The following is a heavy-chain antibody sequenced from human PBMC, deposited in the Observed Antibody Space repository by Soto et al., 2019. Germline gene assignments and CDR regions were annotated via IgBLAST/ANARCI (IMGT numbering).Heavy chain of an antibody. D-gene: IGHD3-22*01. J-gene: IGHJ6*02. CDR1: GFTFSTYG. CDR3: AKDKMVVGAVDQYNNMDV. Sequence: QVQLVESGGGVVQPGGSLRLSCAASGFTFSTYGMHWVRQAPGKGLEWVALISDDGSKKYYIDSVKGRFIISRDNSKNTLYLQMNRLRSEDTAVYYCAKDKMVVGAVDQYNNMDVWGHGTTVSASS. V-gene: IGHV3-30*18. CDR2: ISDDGSKK.